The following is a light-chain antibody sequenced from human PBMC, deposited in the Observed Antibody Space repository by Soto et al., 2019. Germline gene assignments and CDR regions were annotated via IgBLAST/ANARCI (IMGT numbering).Light chain of an antibody. V-gene: IGLV2-14*03. CDR3: SSYASSNYV. Sequence: QSALTQPASVSGSPGQSITISCTGTSSDVGGSNYASWYQQHSGKAPKLIIFDVSHRPSGFSNRFSGPKSGNTASLTIAGLQPEDEAVYYCSSYASSNYVFGTGTKLTVL. CDR1: SSDVGGSNY. J-gene: IGLJ1*01. CDR2: DVS.